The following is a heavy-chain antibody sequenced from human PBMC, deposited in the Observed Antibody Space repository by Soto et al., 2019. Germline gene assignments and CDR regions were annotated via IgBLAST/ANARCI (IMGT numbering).Heavy chain of an antibody. V-gene: IGHV4-59*08. CDR1: GGSLNSHY. J-gene: IGHJ4*02. CDR3: ARRYGYSFDY. Sequence: SETLSLTCSVSGGSLNSHYWSWIRQPPGKGLEWIGYIYYSGSTNYNPSLKSRVTISVDTSKNQFSLKLSSVTAADTAVYYCARRYGYSFDYWGQGTLVTVSS. D-gene: IGHD1-1*01. CDR2: IYYSGST.